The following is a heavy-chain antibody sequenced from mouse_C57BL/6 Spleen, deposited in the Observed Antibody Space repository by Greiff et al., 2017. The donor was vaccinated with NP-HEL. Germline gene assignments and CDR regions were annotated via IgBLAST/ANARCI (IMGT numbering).Heavy chain of an antibody. CDR2: IYPRSGNT. CDR3: ASPITTVVEGFAY. J-gene: IGHJ3*01. CDR1: GYTFTSYG. Sequence: QVQLKQSGAELARPGASVKLSCKASGYTFTSYGISWVKQRTGQGLEWIGEIYPRSGNTYYNEKFKGKATLTADKSSSTAYMELRSLTSEDSAVYFCASPITTVVEGFAYWGQGTLVTVSA. V-gene: IGHV1-81*01. D-gene: IGHD1-1*01.